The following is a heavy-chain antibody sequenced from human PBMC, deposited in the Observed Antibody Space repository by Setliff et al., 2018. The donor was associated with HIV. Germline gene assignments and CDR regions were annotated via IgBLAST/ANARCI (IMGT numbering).Heavy chain of an antibody. Sequence: PSETLSLTCTVSGGTFSLSSGYYWGWIRQPPGKGLEWIGSIYHSGSTYYNPSLKSRVTISVDTSKNQFSLKLSSVTAADTAVYYCARHSRGEQQLIIYFDYWGQGTLVTVS. D-gene: IGHD6-13*01. V-gene: IGHV4-39*01. CDR3: ARHSRGEQQLIIYFDY. J-gene: IGHJ4*02. CDR2: IYHSGST. CDR1: GGTFSLSSGYY.